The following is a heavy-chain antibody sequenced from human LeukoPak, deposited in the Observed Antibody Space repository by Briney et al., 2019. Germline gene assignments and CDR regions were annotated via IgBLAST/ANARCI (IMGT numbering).Heavy chain of an antibody. CDR3: ARGGKIAVVGTRSPQYLQH. CDR2: IRYDGSNK. CDR1: GFTFSSYG. J-gene: IGHJ1*01. Sequence: PGRSLRLSCAASGFTFSSYGMHWVRQAPGKGLEWVAFIRYDGSNKYYADSVKGRFTISRDNSKNTLYLQMNSLRAEDTAVYYCARGGKIAVVGTRSPQYLQHWGQGTLVTVSS. D-gene: IGHD6-19*01. V-gene: IGHV3-30*02.